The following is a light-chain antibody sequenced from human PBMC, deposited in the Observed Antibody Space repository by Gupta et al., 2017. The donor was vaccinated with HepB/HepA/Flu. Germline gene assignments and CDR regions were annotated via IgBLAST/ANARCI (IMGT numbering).Light chain of an antibody. Sequence: DIVMTQSPATLSVSPRERATLSCRASETLSSNLAWYQQKPGQAPRLLIYGASTRATGIPARFSGSGSGREFTLTISSLQSEDFAVYYCQQYMNWLPITFGQGTRLEIK. J-gene: IGKJ5*01. CDR3: QQYMNWLPIT. CDR1: ETLSSN. CDR2: GAS. V-gene: IGKV3-15*01.